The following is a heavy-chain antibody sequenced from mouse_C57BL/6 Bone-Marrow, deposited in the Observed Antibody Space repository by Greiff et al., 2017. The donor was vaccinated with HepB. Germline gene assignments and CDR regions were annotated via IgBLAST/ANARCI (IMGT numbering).Heavy chain of an antibody. CDR3: ARSRVLRSLNAMDY. CDR2: INPSSGYT. V-gene: IGHV1-4*01. D-gene: IGHD1-1*01. Sequence: VQLQQSGAELARPGASVKMSCKASGYTFTSYTMHWVKQRPGQGLEWIGYINPSSGYTKYNQKFKDKATLTADKSSSTAYMQLSSLTSEDSAVYYCARSRVLRSLNAMDYWGQGTSVTVSS. J-gene: IGHJ4*01. CDR1: GYTFTSYT.